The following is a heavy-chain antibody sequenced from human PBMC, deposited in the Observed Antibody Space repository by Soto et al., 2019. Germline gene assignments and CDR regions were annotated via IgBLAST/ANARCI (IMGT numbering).Heavy chain of an antibody. CDR2: TYYRTRWYN. CDR3: ARSLGFYDY. J-gene: IGHJ4*02. Sequence: PSQTLSLTCAISGESVSRNNAAWHWIRQSPARGLEWLGRTYYRTRWYNDSTTSVKSRIIINADTSKNQFSLQLNSVTPEDTAVYYCARSLGFYDYWGQGTLVTVSS. CDR1: GESVSRNNAA. D-gene: IGHD3-16*01. V-gene: IGHV6-1*01.